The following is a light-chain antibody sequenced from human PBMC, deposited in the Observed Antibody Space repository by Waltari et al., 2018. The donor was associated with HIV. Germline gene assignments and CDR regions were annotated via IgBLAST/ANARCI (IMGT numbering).Light chain of an antibody. J-gene: IGKJ2*01. CDR2: KTS. V-gene: IGKV1-5*03. Sequence: DIQMTQSPSTLSASVGDRVTITCRASQDVGYWLAWYQQKSGKAHKLLMYKTSILEYGVPSRFSGRASGTGFTLTIDGLQPEDFATYYCQQYNSDFYTFGQGTKLEIK. CDR1: QDVGYW. CDR3: QQYNSDFYT.